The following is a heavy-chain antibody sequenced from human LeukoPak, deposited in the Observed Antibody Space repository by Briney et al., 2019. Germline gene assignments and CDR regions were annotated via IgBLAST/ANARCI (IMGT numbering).Heavy chain of an antibody. CDR2: IRSKAYGGTT. Sequence: PGRSLRLSCTASGFTFGDYAMSWFRQAPGKGLEWVGFIRSKAYGGTTEYAASVKGRFTISRDDFKSIAYLQVNSLKTEDTAVYYCTKDSSGYYWEFDYWGQGTLVTVSS. CDR3: TKDSSGYYWEFDY. J-gene: IGHJ4*02. V-gene: IGHV3-49*03. CDR1: GFTFGDYA. D-gene: IGHD3-22*01.